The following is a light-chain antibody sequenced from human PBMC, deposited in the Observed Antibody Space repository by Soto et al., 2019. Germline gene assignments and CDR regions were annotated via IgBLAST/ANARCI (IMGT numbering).Light chain of an antibody. Sequence: EIVLTQSPTTLSLSPGERATLSCRASQDINNYLAWYQQKPGQAPRLLIYDASKRATGIPARFSGSGSGTDFTLTISSLESEDFAVYYCQQRSDWVTFGGGTKVEIK. J-gene: IGKJ4*01. CDR2: DAS. CDR3: QQRSDWVT. V-gene: IGKV3-11*01. CDR1: QDINNY.